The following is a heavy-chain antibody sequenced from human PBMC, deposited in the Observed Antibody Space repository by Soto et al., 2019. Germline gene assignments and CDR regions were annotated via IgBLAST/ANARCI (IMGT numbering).Heavy chain of an antibody. D-gene: IGHD3-3*01. Sequence: QVQLVQSGAEMRKPGSSLRVSCKASGGTFSDFAFSWVRQAPGQGLEWMGGIVPRFGSPNYAQKFGGRVTISADTSSSTVYMEVSSLRFDDTAVYFCARDRILLRFGKYSFNGMDVWGQGTAITVSS. CDR2: IVPRFGSP. CDR3: ARDRILLRFGKYSFNGMDV. CDR1: GGTFSDFA. V-gene: IGHV1-69*06. J-gene: IGHJ6*02.